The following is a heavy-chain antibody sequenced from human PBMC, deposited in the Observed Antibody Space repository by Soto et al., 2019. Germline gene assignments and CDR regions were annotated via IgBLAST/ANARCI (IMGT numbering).Heavy chain of an antibody. D-gene: IGHD5-18*01. J-gene: IGHJ5*02. Sequence: EVQLVESGGGLVKPGGSLRLSCAASGFTFSSYSMNWVRQAPGKGLEGVSYISSTSSYIYYADSVKGRFTISRDNAKNSLYLQMNSLRAEYTAVYYCARSGYSYGRNWFDPWGQGTLVTVSS. CDR2: ISSTSSYI. CDR1: GFTFSSYS. CDR3: ARSGYSYGRNWFDP. V-gene: IGHV3-21*01.